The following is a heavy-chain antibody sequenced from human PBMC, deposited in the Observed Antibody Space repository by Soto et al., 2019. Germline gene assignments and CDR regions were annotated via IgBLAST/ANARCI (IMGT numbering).Heavy chain of an antibody. CDR3: ARDLWGSGSYGMDV. CDR2: IYYSGST. D-gene: IGHD3-10*01. V-gene: IGHV4-30-4*01. CDR1: GGSISSGDYY. Sequence: SETLSLTCTVSGGSISSGDYYWSWIRQPPGKGLEWIGYIYYSGSTYYNPSLKGRVTISVDTSKNQFSLKLSSVTAADTAVYYCARDLWGSGSYGMDVWGQGTTVTVSS. J-gene: IGHJ6*02.